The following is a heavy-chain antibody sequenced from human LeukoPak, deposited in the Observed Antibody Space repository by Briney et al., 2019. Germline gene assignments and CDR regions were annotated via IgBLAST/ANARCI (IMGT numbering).Heavy chain of an antibody. D-gene: IGHD3-16*01. CDR3: ARVKDLRTPGRGMD. CDR1: GGTFSSYA. V-gene: IGHV1-69*13. J-gene: IGHJ4*02. Sequence: ASVKVSCKASGGTFSSYAISWVRQAPGQGLEWMGGIIPIFGTANYAQKFQGRVTITADESTSTAYMELSSLRSEDTAVYYCARVKDLRTPGRGMDWGQGTLVTVSS. CDR2: IIPIFGTA.